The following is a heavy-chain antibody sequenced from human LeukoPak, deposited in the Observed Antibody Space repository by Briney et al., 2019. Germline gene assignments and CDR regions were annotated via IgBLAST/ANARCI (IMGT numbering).Heavy chain of an antibody. CDR3: ARLRVAAAGTVIYYYMDV. CDR2: INHSGST. CDR1: GGSFCGYY. J-gene: IGHJ6*03. Sequence: SETLSLTCAVYGGSFCGYYWRWIRQPPGKGLEWIGEINHSGSTNSNPSLKSRVTISVDTSKNQSSLKLSSVTAADTAVYYCARLRVAAAGTVIYYYMDVWGKGTTVTISS. D-gene: IGHD6-13*01. V-gene: IGHV4-34*01.